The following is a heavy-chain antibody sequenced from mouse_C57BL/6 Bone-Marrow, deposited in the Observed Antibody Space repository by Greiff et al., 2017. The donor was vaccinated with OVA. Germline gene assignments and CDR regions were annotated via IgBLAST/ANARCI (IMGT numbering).Heavy chain of an antibody. Sequence: QVQLQQPGAELVKPGASVKLSCKASGYTFTSYWMQWVKQRPGQGLEWIGEIDPSDSYTNYNQKFKGKATLTVDTSSSTAYMQLSSLTSEDSAVYYCARDGNHSDYWGQGTTLTVSS. CDR1: GYTFTSYW. V-gene: IGHV1-50*01. CDR2: IDPSDSYT. CDR3: ARDGNHSDY. D-gene: IGHD2-1*01. J-gene: IGHJ2*01.